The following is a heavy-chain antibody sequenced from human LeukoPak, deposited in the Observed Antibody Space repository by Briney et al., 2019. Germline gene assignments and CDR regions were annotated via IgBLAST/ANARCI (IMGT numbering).Heavy chain of an antibody. CDR1: GFTFSSYA. CDR2: ISYDGSNK. Sequence: GGSLRLSCAASGFTFSSYAMHWVRQAPGKGLEWVAGISYDGSNKYSADSVKGRFSISRDNSKITLYLQMDSLRAEDTAMFYCARDGVALYYYYGMDVWGQGTTVTVSS. D-gene: IGHD2-15*01. V-gene: IGHV3-30-3*01. J-gene: IGHJ6*02. CDR3: ARDGVALYYYYGMDV.